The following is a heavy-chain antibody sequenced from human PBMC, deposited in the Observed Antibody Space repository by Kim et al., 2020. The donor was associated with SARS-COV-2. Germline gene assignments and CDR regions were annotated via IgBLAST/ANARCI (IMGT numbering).Heavy chain of an antibody. CDR1: GFIFSNYW. D-gene: IGHD1-26*01. Sequence: GGSLRLSCAASGFIFSNYWMTWVRQAPGKGLEWVANIKADGSDRYYVDSVKGRFTISRDNAKNSVYLQMNSLRAEDTAVYYCARNSERSNNWPEWFDFWG. V-gene: IGHV3-7*01. CDR3: ARNSERSNNWPEWFDF. J-gene: IGHJ4*01. CDR2: IKADGSDR.